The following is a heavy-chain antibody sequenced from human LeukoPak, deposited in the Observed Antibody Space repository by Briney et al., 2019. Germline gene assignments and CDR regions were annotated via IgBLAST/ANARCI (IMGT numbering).Heavy chain of an antibody. Sequence: GGSLRLSCAASGFTFSSYAMHGVRQAPGKGLGWVAVISYDGSNKYYADSVKGRFTISRDNSKNTLYLQMNSLRAEDTAVYYCAREGRAVAGYFYFDYWGQGTLVTVSS. CDR3: AREGRAVAGYFYFDY. D-gene: IGHD6-19*01. CDR1: GFTFSSYA. CDR2: ISYDGSNK. V-gene: IGHV3-30*04. J-gene: IGHJ4*02.